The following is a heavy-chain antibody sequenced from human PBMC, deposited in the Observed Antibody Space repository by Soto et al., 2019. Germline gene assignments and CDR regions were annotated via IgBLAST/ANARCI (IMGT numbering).Heavy chain of an antibody. J-gene: IGHJ4*02. CDR3: ARDPDYGTNSGLGLVDY. Sequence: NVSCKTSGYTFTTYGIIWVRQAPGQHLEWLGWISARNGDTNYAQGFQGRVTLTTDTSTTAYLELKNLRSDDTAVYYCARDPDYGTNSGLGLVDYWGQGTLVTVSS. CDR2: ISARNGDT. V-gene: IGHV1-18*04. CDR1: GYTFTTYG. D-gene: IGHD4-17*01.